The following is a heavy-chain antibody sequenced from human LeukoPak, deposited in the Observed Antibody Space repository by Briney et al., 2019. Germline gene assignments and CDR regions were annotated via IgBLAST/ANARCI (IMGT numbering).Heavy chain of an antibody. J-gene: IGHJ4*02. Sequence: PSETLSLTYTVSGGSISSGGYYWSWIRQHPGKGLEWIGYIYYSGSTYYNPPLKSRVTISVDTSKNQFSLRLSSVTAADTAVYYCARHVDSSGYYTTAVDYWGQGTLVTVSS. CDR1: GGSISSGGYY. V-gene: IGHV4-39*01. CDR3: ARHVDSSGYYTTAVDY. CDR2: IYYSGST. D-gene: IGHD3-22*01.